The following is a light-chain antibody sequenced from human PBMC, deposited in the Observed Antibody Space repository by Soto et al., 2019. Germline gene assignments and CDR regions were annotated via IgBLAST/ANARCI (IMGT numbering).Light chain of an antibody. V-gene: IGLV2-14*01. CDR2: EVS. CDR1: SSDVGDYNY. Sequence: QSVPTQPASVSGSPGQSITISCTGTSSDVGDYNYVSWYQQHPGKAPKLMIYEVSNRPSGVSNRFSGSKSGNTASLPISGLQAEDEADYYCSSYTSSSTQVFGTGTKVTVL. J-gene: IGLJ1*01. CDR3: SSYTSSSTQV.